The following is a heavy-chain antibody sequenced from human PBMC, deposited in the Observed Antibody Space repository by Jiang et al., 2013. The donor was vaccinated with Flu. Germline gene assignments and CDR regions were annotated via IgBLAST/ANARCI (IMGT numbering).Heavy chain of an antibody. D-gene: IGHD3-10*01. V-gene: IGHV1-69*04. CDR2: IIPILGIP. CDR3: ARDEDGYYGSGRRGGY. J-gene: IGHJ4*02. CDR1: GGTFTSYV. Sequence: GAEVKKPGASVKVSCKASGGTFTSYVFNWVRQAPGQGLEWMGRIIPILGIPNYAQNFQGRVTITADKSTSTAYMELSSLRSEDTAVYYCARDEDGYYGSGRRGGYWGQGTLVTVSS.